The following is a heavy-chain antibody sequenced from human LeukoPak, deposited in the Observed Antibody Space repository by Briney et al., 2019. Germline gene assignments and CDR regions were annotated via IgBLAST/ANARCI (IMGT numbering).Heavy chain of an antibody. V-gene: IGHV3-30*18. CDR2: ISYDGSNK. CDR1: GFTLSSYG. CDR3: AKGSGYASY. J-gene: IGHJ4*02. D-gene: IGHD5-12*01. Sequence: PGRSLRLSCAAPGFTLSSYGMHWVRQAPGKGLEWVAGISYDGSNKYYADSVKGRFTISRDNYKNTLYLQMNSLRAEDTAVYYCAKGSGYASYWGQGPLVTVSS.